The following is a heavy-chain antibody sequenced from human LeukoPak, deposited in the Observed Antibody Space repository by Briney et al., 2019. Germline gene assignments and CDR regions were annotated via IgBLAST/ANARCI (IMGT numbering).Heavy chain of an antibody. CDR3: ARDRVDTAMGTNFDY. CDR2: ISSSSSYT. J-gene: IGHJ4*02. V-gene: IGHV3-11*06. D-gene: IGHD5-18*01. CDR1: GFIFSDYY. Sequence: PGGSLRLSCAASGFIFSDYYMSWIRQAPGKGLEWVSYISSSSSYTNYADSVKGRFTISGGNAKNSVYLQMNSLRAEDTAVYFCARDRVDTAMGTNFDYWGQGTLVTVSS.